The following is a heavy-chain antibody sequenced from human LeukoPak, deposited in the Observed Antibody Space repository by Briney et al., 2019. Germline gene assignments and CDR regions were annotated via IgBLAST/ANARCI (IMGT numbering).Heavy chain of an antibody. CDR1: GSTFSSYA. V-gene: IGHV3-23*01. D-gene: IGHD4/OR15-4a*01. Sequence: GGSLRLSCAASGSTFSSYAMTWVRQAPGKGLEWVSSISGDGGVTYYADFVQGRFTISRDNSKNTLYLQMKSLRDEDTAAYYCAKIATIARGMDVWGQGTTVTVSS. CDR2: ISGDGGVT. J-gene: IGHJ6*02. CDR3: AKIATIARGMDV.